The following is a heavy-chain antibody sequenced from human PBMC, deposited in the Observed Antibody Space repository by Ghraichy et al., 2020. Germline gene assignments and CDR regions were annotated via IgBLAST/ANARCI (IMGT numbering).Heavy chain of an antibody. CDR3: ARDSRGITIFGVVTEDYYYGMDV. CDR1: GFTFSSYW. J-gene: IGHJ6*02. V-gene: IGHV3-7*01. CDR2: IKQDGSEK. D-gene: IGHD3-3*01. Sequence: GESLNISCAASGFTFSSYWMSWVRQAPGKGLEWVANIKQDGSEKYYVDSVKGRFTISRDNAKNSLYLQMNSLRAEDTAVYYCARDSRGITIFGVVTEDYYYGMDVWGQGTTVTVSS.